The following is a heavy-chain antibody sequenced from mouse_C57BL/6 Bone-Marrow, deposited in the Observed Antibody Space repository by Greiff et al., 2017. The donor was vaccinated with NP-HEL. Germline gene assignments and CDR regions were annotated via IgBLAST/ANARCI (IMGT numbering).Heavy chain of an antibody. Sequence: VQLKESGPELVKPGASVKIPCKASGYTFTDYNMDWVKQSHGKSLEWIGDINPNNGGTIYNQKFKGKATLTVDKSSSTAYMELRSLTSEDTAVYYCAREAVVAKGYAMDYWGQGTSVTVSS. V-gene: IGHV1-18*01. D-gene: IGHD1-1*01. CDR2: INPNNGGT. CDR3: AREAVVAKGYAMDY. J-gene: IGHJ4*01. CDR1: GYTFTDYN.